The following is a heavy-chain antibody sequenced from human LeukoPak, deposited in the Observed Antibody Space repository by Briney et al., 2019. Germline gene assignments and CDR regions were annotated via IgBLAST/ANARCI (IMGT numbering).Heavy chain of an antibody. CDR1: GGSISNYY. Sequence: SETLSLTCAVSGGSISNYYWSWIRQPPGKGLEWIGYFYYSGSTSYDPSLKSRVTISVDTSKNQFSLKLSSVTAADTAVYYCALSTVYYYGMDVWGQGTTVTVSS. CDR2: FYYSGST. J-gene: IGHJ6*02. V-gene: IGHV4-59*01. D-gene: IGHD4-17*01. CDR3: ALSTVYYYGMDV.